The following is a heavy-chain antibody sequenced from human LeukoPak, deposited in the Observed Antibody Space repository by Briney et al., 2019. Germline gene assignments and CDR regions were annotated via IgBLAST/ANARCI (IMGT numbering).Heavy chain of an antibody. Sequence: PGGSLRLSCATSGFGSSNYALSWVRQASGEGLEWVSAISESGGSTYYADSVKGRFTISRDNSKNTLYLQMNSLRAEDTAVYYCAKDRRGNWNYVGAHDIWGQGTMVTVSS. V-gene: IGHV3-23*01. CDR1: GFGSSNYA. CDR3: AKDRRGNWNYVGAHDI. CDR2: ISESGGST. J-gene: IGHJ3*02. D-gene: IGHD1-7*01.